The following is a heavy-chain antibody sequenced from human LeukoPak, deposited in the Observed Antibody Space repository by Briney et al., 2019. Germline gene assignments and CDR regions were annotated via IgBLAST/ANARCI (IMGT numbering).Heavy chain of an antibody. CDR2: IIPILGIA. CDR3: ARDFGGRIAAPLGRHWFDP. J-gene: IGHJ5*02. CDR1: GGTFSSYT. V-gene: IGHV1-69*04. Sequence: ASVKVSCKASGGTFSSYTISWVRQAPGQGLEWMGRIIPILGIANYAQKFQGRVTITADKSTSTAYMELSSLRSADTAVYYCARDFGGRIAAPLGRHWFDPWGQGTLVTVSS. D-gene: IGHD6-6*01.